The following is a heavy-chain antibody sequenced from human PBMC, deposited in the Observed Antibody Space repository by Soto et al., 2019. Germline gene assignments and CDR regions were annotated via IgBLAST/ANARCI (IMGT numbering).Heavy chain of an antibody. Sequence: QVQLVESGGGVVQPGRSLRLSCAASGFTFSSYGMHWVRQAPGKGLEWVAVIWYDGSNKYYADSVKGRFTISRDNSKNTVNLQMNSLRAEDTAVYYCARGKWGEWVLVWEQLNNVDDWGQGTLVTVSS. V-gene: IGHV3-33*01. CDR1: GFTFSSYG. D-gene: IGHD1-26*01. J-gene: IGHJ4*02. CDR3: ARGKWGEWVLVWEQLNNVDD. CDR2: IWYDGSNK.